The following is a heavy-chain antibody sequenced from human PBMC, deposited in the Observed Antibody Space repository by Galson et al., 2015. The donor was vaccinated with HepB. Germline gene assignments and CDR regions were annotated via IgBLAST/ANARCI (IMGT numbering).Heavy chain of an antibody. CDR3: AKDYGETEDY. CDR2: ISYDGSNK. D-gene: IGHD4-17*01. CDR1: GFTFSSYG. J-gene: IGHJ4*02. Sequence: SLRLSCAASGFTFSSYGMHWVRQAPGKGLEWVAVISYDGSNKYYADSVKGRFTISRDNSKNTLYLQMNSLRAEDTAVYYCAKDYGETEDYWGQGTLVTVSS. V-gene: IGHV3-30*18.